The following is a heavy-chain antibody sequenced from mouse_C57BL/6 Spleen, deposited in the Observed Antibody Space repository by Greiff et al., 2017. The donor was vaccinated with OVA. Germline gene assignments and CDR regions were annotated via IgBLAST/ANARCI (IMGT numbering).Heavy chain of an antibody. CDR3: ARGGYSNYFFAY. Sequence: EVKLQESGPELVKPGASVKISCKASGYSFTDYNMNWVKQSNGKSLEWIGVINPNYGTTSYNQKFKGKATLTVDQSSSTAYMQLNSLTSEDSAVYYGARGGYSNYFFAYWGQGTLVTVSA. CDR1: GYSFTDYN. D-gene: IGHD2-5*01. J-gene: IGHJ3*01. CDR2: INPNYGTT. V-gene: IGHV1-39*01.